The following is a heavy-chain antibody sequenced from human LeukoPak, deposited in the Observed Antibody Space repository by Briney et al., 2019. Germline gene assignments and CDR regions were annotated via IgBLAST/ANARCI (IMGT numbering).Heavy chain of an antibody. V-gene: IGHV3-23*01. Sequence: GGSLRLSCAVSGFTFSSYAMSWVRQAPGKGLEWVSSISGSGGSTYYADSVKGRFTISRSNSKNTLYLQMNSLRAEDTAVYYCAKPKKSYCSGGSCFVYWGQGTLVTVSS. D-gene: IGHD2-15*01. J-gene: IGHJ4*02. CDR1: GFTFSSYA. CDR2: ISGSGGST. CDR3: AKPKKSYCSGGSCFVY.